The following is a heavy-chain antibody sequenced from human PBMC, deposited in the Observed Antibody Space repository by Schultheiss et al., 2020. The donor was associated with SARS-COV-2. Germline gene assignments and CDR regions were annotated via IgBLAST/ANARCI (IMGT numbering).Heavy chain of an antibody. Sequence: ASVKVSCKASGYTFTGYYMHWVRQAPGQGLEWMGWINPNSGGTNYAQKFQGWVTMTRDTSTSTVYMELSSLRSEDTAVYYCARADYYYYGMDVWGQGTTVTVSS. CDR1: GYTFTGYY. CDR2: INPNSGGT. CDR3: ARADYYYYGMDV. V-gene: IGHV1-2*04. J-gene: IGHJ6*02.